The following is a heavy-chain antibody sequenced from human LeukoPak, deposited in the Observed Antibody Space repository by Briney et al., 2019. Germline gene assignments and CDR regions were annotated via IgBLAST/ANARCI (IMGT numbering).Heavy chain of an antibody. CDR2: MNPNSGNT. D-gene: IGHD3-10*01. V-gene: IGHV1-8*03. Sequence: GASVKVSCKASGYTFTSYDINWVRQATGQGLEWMGWMNPNSGNTGYAQKFQGRVTITRNTSISTAYMELSSLRSEDTAVYYCARSPLYYYGSGSSSPSYFDYWGQGTLVTVSS. CDR3: ARSPLYYYGSGSSSPSYFDY. CDR1: GYTFTSYD. J-gene: IGHJ4*02.